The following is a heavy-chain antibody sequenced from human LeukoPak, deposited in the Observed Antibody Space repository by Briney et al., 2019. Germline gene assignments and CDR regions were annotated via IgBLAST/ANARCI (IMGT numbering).Heavy chain of an antibody. Sequence: PSETLSLTCAVYGGSFSDYYWFWIRQPPGKGLEWIGEIFHGGSPNCNPSLKSRVTTSVDTSKNQFSLKLTSVTAADTAVYYCARVCTPSGGPLIAAAGRNPNYYYYGMDVWGQGTTVTVSS. V-gene: IGHV4-34*12. J-gene: IGHJ6*02. CDR3: ARVCTPSGGPLIAAAGRNPNYYYYGMDV. CDR1: GGSFSDYY. D-gene: IGHD6-13*01. CDR2: IFHGGSP.